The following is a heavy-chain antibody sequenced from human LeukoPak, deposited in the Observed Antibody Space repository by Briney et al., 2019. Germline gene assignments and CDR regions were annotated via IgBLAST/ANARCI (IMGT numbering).Heavy chain of an antibody. V-gene: IGHV3-66*03. CDR2: IFSYGST. D-gene: IGHD4-23*01. Sequence: PGGSLRLSCEASGFTVSGNYMSWVRQAPGKGLEWVSVIFSYGSTYYADSVKGRFTVSRDYSKNTLYLQMNSLRAEDTAVYYCARLLNYGGNTYFDYWGQGTLVTVSS. CDR1: GFTVSGNY. CDR3: ARLLNYGGNTYFDY. J-gene: IGHJ4*02.